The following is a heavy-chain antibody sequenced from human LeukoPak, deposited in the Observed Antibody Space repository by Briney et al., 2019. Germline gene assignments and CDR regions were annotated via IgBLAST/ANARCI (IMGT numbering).Heavy chain of an antibody. D-gene: IGHD4-11*01. CDR1: GFTFSSYA. J-gene: IGHJ3*02. V-gene: IGHV3-23*01. CDR2: ISGSGGST. CDR3: ARGPSDYSNYGGAFDI. Sequence: GGSLRLSCAASGFTFSSYAMSWVRQAPGKGQEWVSAISGSGGSTYYADSVKGRFTISRDNSKNTLYLQMSSLRAEDTAVYYCARGPSDYSNYGGAFDIWGQGTMVTVSS.